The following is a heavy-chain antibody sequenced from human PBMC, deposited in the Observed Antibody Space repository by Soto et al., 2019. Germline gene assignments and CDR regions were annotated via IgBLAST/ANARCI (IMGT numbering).Heavy chain of an antibody. D-gene: IGHD3-10*01. CDR3: ARPNGETIHYYHGMDV. J-gene: IGHJ6*02. V-gene: IGHV3-11*01. CDR2: NSRDGDSM. CDR1: GFTFSDYY. Sequence: QVQLVESGGGLVKPGGSLRLSCAASGFTFSDYYMAWIRQARGKGLEYVSYNSRDGDSMYYEDSVKGRFTISRDNAKNSLSLQMNSLRAEDTAVYYCARPNGETIHYYHGMDVWGQGTTVTVSS.